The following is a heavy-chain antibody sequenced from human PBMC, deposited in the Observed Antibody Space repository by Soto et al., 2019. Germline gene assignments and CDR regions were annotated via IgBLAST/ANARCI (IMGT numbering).Heavy chain of an antibody. CDR1: GFTFSSYN. J-gene: IGHJ4*02. CDR2: ISSSSSYI. CDR3: AREDHCSGGSCYSSRHDY. Sequence: PGGALRLSCGASGFTFSSYNINWVRPAPGEGLEWVSSISSSSSYIYYADSVKGRFTISRDNAKNSLYLQMNSLRAEDTAVYYCAREDHCSGGSCYSSRHDYWGQGTLVTVSS. V-gene: IGHV3-21*01. D-gene: IGHD2-15*01.